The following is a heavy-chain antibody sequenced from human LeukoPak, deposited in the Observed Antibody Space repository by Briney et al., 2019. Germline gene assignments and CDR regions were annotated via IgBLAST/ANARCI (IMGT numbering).Heavy chain of an antibody. CDR1: GFSFNNYA. CDR2: IIGSSGST. V-gene: IGHV3-23*01. D-gene: IGHD5-12*01. CDR3: AKGAYDYIEIAYFDY. Sequence: PGGSLRLSCVASGFSFNNYAMNWVRQAPGKGLEWVSRIIGSSGSTFYADSVKGRFTISRDKSKNTLYLQMNSLRADDTAVYYCAKGAYDYIEIAYFDYWGQGSLVTVSS. J-gene: IGHJ4*02.